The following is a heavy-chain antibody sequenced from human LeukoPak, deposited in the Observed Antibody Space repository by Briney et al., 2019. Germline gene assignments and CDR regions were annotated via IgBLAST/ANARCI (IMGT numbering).Heavy chain of an antibody. CDR1: GFTFNDYK. V-gene: IGHV3-43*01. CDR3: VKGGYGSRFDS. D-gene: IGHD3-10*01. CDR2: ITWDGDTT. Sequence: GGSLRLSCAASGFTFNDYKMHWVRQAPGKGLEWTSLITWDGDTTHYADPVKGRFTISRDNSKNSLYLQMNSLRTEDTALYYCVKGGYGSRFDSWGQGTLVTVSS. J-gene: IGHJ4*02.